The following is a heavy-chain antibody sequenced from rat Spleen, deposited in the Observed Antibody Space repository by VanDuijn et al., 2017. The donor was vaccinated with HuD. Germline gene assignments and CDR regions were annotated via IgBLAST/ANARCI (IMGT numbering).Heavy chain of an antibody. V-gene: IGHV5-17*01. CDR1: GFTFSDYT. D-gene: IGHD1-9*01. CDR2: IVDDGSNT. CDR3: ARPTTGIPFNN. J-gene: IGHJ2*01. Sequence: EVQLVESGGGLVQPGRPLQLSCSASGFTFSDYTMAWVRQAPKKGREWVAAIVDDGSNTFYRDSVKGRFTISRNNAKSTLYLQVDSRRSEDTAIYYCARPTTGIPFNNWGQGVMVTVSS.